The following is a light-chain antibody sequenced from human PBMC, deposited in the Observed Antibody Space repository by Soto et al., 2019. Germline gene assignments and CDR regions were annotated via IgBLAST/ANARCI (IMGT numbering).Light chain of an antibody. CDR1: SSNIGSNF. V-gene: IGLV1-47*01. CDR3: AGWDDSLSGYV. CDR2: RNS. J-gene: IGLJ1*01. Sequence: VLTQPPSASGTPGQRVTISCSGRSSNIGSNFVYWYQHLPGTAPKLVIYRNSQRPSGVPDRFSGSKSGTSASLAISGLQSEDEADYYCAGWDDSLSGYVFGPGTKVTVL.